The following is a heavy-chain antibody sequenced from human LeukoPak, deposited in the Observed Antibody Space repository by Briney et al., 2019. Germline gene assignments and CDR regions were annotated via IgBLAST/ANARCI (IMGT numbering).Heavy chain of an antibody. Sequence: PGGSLRFSCAASGFTFSNAWMSWVRQAPGKGLEWVGRIKSKTDGGTTDYAAPVKGRFTISRDDSKNTLYLQMNSLKTEDTAVYYCTTLNYYDSSGYLDWGQGTLVTVSS. CDR2: IKSKTDGGTT. V-gene: IGHV3-15*01. D-gene: IGHD3-22*01. CDR3: TTLNYYDSSGYLD. CDR1: GFTFSNAW. J-gene: IGHJ4*02.